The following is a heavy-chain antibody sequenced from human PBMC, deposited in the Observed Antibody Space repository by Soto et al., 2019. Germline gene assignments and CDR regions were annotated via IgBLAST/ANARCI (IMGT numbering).Heavy chain of an antibody. CDR1: GFTFSSYG. CDR3: AKVVDYALYWYFDL. D-gene: IGHD4-17*01. Sequence: QVQLVESGGGVVQPGRSLRLSCAASGFTFSSYGMHWVRQAPGKGLEWVAVISYDGSNKYYADSVKGRFTISRDNSKNTLYLQMNSLRAEDTAVYYWAKVVDYALYWYFDLWGRGTLVTVSS. J-gene: IGHJ2*01. V-gene: IGHV3-30*18. CDR2: ISYDGSNK.